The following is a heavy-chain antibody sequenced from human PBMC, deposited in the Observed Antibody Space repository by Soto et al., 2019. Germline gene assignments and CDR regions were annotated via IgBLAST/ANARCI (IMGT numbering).Heavy chain of an antibody. J-gene: IGHJ5*02. V-gene: IGHV4-31*03. Sequence: PSETLSLTCTFSGVSISSGGYYCSWIRQHPGKGLEWIGYIYYSGSTYYNPSLKSRVTISVDTSKNQFSLKLSSVTAADTAVYYCARVKDYGDLSWFEPWGQGTRVNVSS. CDR1: GVSISSGGYY. CDR2: IYYSGST. D-gene: IGHD4-17*01. CDR3: ARVKDYGDLSWFEP.